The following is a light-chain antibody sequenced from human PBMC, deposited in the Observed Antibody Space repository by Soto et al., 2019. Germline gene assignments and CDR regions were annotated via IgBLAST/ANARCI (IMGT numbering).Light chain of an antibody. CDR2: GNS. CDR1: SSNIGAGYV. V-gene: IGLV1-40*01. CDR3: QSYDSSLSGGV. J-gene: IGLJ3*02. Sequence: SALTQPPSVSGAPGQRVTISCTGSSSNIGAGYVVHWYQQLPGTAPKLLIYGNSNRPSGVPDRFSGSKSGTSASLAITGLQAEDEADYYCQSYDSSLSGGVFGGGTKLTVL.